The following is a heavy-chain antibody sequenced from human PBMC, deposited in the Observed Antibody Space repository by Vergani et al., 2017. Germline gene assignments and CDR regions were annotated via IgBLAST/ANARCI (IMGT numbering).Heavy chain of an antibody. V-gene: IGHV4-39*01. J-gene: IGHJ6*02. D-gene: IGHD3-16*01. CDR1: GGSISSSSHF. CDR3: AIHDSGHYDSSYYGLDV. CDR2: IYYSGST. Sequence: QLQLHKSGPGLVKPSETLSLPCTLSGGSISSSSHFWGWLRQTPGKGLEWIGSIYYSGSTYYNPSLKSRVSISVDTSKNQFSLKLSSVTAADSAVYYCAIHDSGHYDSSYYGLDVGGQGTTVTVSS.